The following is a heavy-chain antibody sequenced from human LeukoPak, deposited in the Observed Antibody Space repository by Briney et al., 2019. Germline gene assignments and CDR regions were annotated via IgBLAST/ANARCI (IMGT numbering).Heavy chain of an antibody. J-gene: IGHJ4*02. Sequence: PSETLSLTCTVSGGSISSGNYDWGWIRQPPGKGLEWIGYISYSGSTFYNPSLKSRITISLDTSKNQFSLRLSSVTAADTAVYFCASHLRISSWFDYWGQGTPVTVSS. V-gene: IGHV4-39*01. CDR3: ASHLRISSWFDY. D-gene: IGHD6-13*01. CDR1: GGSISSGNYD. CDR2: ISYSGST.